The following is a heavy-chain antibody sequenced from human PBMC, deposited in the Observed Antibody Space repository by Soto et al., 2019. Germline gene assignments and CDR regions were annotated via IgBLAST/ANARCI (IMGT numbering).Heavy chain of an antibody. CDR3: ARATTRYCSGGSCYARHFDY. Sequence: SGPTLVNPTETLTLTCTVSGFSLSNARMGVSWIRQPPGKALEWLAHIFSNDEKSYSTSLKSRLPISKDTSKSQVVLTMTNMDPVDTATYYCARATTRYCSGGSCYARHFDYWGQETLVRVSS. D-gene: IGHD2-15*01. J-gene: IGHJ4*01. CDR1: GFSLSNARMG. V-gene: IGHV2-26*01. CDR2: IFSNDEK.